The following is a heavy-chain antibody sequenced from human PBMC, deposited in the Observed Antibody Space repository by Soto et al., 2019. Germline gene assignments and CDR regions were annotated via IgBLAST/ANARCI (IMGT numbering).Heavy chain of an antibody. CDR2: INDSGDRT. CDR3: VKAAFGSGPEDGC. D-gene: IGHD3-10*01. CDR1: GFTVSSRG. Sequence: GGSLRLSCEASGFTVSSRGMSWVRQAPGKGLEWVSAINDSGDRTFYADSVKGRFAVSRDNSRNTLYLQMNSLRVEDTAVYYCVKAAFGSGPEDGCWGRGTLVTVSS. J-gene: IGHJ4*02. V-gene: IGHV3-23*01.